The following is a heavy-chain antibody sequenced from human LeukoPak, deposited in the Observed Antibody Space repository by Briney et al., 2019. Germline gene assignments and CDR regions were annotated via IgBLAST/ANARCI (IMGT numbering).Heavy chain of an antibody. J-gene: IGHJ1*01. D-gene: IGHD3-22*01. CDR3: ARAPSEIGGYYPEYFRH. V-gene: IGHV3-74*01. CDR2: IKSDGST. Sequence: GGSLPLSCPPSGFTFRSYWMHWVRQAPGKGLAGVSRIKSDGSTNYADSVKGRFTISRDNAKNTLSLQMNSLRAEDTGVYYCARAPSEIGGYYPEYFRHWGQGTLVTVSS. CDR1: GFTFRSYW.